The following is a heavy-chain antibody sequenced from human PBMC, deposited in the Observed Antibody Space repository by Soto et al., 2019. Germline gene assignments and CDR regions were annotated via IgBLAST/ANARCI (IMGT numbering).Heavy chain of an antibody. D-gene: IGHD6-25*01. Sequence: EVQLLESGGGLVQPGGSLRLSCAASGFTFTNYAMTWVRQAPGKGLEWVSGISASGGSTYYADSVKGRFTISRDNYKNTLFLQMNSLRAEDTALYYCAKDRGSLYTSASPLDFWGQGTLVTVSS. CDR2: ISASGGST. CDR3: AKDRGSLYTSASPLDF. V-gene: IGHV3-23*01. CDR1: GFTFTNYA. J-gene: IGHJ4*02.